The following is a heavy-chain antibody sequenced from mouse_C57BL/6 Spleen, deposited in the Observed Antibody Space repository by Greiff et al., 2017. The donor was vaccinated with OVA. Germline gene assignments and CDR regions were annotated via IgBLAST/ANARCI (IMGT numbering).Heavy chain of an antibody. CDR2: ISSGSSTI. D-gene: IGHD2-4*01. CDR3: ARSRLRYAMDY. CDR1: GFTFSDYG. J-gene: IGHJ4*01. V-gene: IGHV5-17*01. Sequence: DVKLVESGGGLVKPGGSLKLSCAASGFTFSDYGMHWVRQAPEKGLEWVAYISSGSSTIYYADTVKGRFTISRDNAKNTLFLQMTSLRSEDTAMYYCARSRLRYAMDYWGQGTSVTVSS.